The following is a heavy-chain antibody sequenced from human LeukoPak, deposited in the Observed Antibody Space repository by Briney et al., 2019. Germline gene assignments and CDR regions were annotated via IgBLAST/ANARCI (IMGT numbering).Heavy chain of an antibody. D-gene: IGHD2-15*01. J-gene: IGHJ3*02. CDR1: GFTFSSYG. V-gene: IGHV3-30*03. Sequence: PGGSLRLSCAASGFTFSSYGMHWVRQAPGKGLEWVAAISYDESNQSYADSVKGRFTISRDNSKNTLYLQMNSLRSDDTAVYYFARNVGGGDIVVVVAATADAFDIWGQGTMVTVSS. CDR3: ARNVGGGDIVVVVAATADAFDI. CDR2: ISYDESNQ.